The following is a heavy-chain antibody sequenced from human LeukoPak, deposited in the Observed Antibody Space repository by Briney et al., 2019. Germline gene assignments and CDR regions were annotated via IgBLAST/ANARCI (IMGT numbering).Heavy chain of an antibody. J-gene: IGHJ4*02. Sequence: SETLSLTWAVYGGSFSGYYWSWVRQPPEKGLEWIGEINDSGGTNYIPSLKSRVTFSVDTSKNQFSLKMNSVTAADTAFYYCARGGLNSNFFDSWGQGTLVTVSS. D-gene: IGHD4-11*01. CDR3: ARGGLNSNFFDS. CDR1: GGSFSGYY. V-gene: IGHV4-34*01. CDR2: INDSGGT.